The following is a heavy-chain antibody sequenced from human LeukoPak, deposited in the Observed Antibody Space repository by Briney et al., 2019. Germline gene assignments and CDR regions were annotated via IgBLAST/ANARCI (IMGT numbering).Heavy chain of an antibody. D-gene: IGHD4-23*01. CDR1: GGSISNSSYY. Sequence: SETLSLTWIVSGGSISNSSYYWGWIRQPPGKGLEWIGSIYYSGSAYYNPSLKSRVTISVDTSKNQFSLKLTSVTAADTAVYYCARHWVVTPNYWGQGTLVTVSS. CDR3: ARHWVVTPNY. J-gene: IGHJ4*02. V-gene: IGHV4-39*01. CDR2: IYYSGSA.